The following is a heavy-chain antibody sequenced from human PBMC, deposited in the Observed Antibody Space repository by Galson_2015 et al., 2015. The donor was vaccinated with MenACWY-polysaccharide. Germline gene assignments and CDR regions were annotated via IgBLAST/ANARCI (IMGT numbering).Heavy chain of an antibody. CDR3: TRDRPLDY. Sequence: LRLSCATSGFPFGDHAMAWFRQAPGPGLEWVGFIRSKTDGETTKYAASVKGRFTISRDDSNSIAYLQMNSLKIEDTAVYYCTRDRPLDYWGQGTLVTVSS. J-gene: IGHJ4*02. CDR2: IRSKTDGETT. CDR1: GFPFGDHA. V-gene: IGHV3-49*03.